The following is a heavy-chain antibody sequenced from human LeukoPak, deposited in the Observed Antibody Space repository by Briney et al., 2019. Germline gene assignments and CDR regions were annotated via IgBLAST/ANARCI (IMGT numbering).Heavy chain of an antibody. J-gene: IGHJ3*02. V-gene: IGHV3-23*01. Sequence: GGSLRLSCAASGYTFSNYAMGWVRQAPGKGLEWVSAISGSGGSTYYADSVKGRFTISRDNSKNTLYLQMNSLRAEDTAIYYCAKDKTTVTPRGLDIWGQGIMVTVSS. CDR2: ISGSGGST. CDR3: AKDKTTVTPRGLDI. D-gene: IGHD4-17*01. CDR1: GYTFSNYA.